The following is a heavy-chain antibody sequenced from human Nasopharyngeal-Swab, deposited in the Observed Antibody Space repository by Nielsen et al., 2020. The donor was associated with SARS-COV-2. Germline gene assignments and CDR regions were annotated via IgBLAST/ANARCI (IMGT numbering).Heavy chain of an antibody. V-gene: IGHV1-8*01. J-gene: IGHJ4*02. Sequence: ASVKVSCKTSGYTFASFDVNWVRQATGRGLEWVGWMNLDSGDTHYAQEFQGKVTLTRDTSRSTAYMEPSSLRSEDTAVYYCARGPRPKRHLDYWGQGTLVTVSS. CDR1: GYTFASFD. D-gene: IGHD1-1*01. CDR2: MNLDSGDT. CDR3: ARGPRPKRHLDY.